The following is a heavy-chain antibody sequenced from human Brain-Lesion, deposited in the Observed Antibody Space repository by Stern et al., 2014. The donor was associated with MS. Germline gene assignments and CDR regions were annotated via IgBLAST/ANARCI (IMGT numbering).Heavy chain of an antibody. CDR1: GGSISSSNW. Sequence: QLVQSGPGLVKPSGTLSLTCAVSGGSISSSNWWSWVRQSPGKGLEGIGESDHSGSTIYNPSLKSRVTVSVDKSQNPFSLNLRSVTAADTAVYFCARFPASRPHVFDSWGQGTLVTVSS. D-gene: IGHD6-13*01. CDR2: SDHSGST. CDR3: ARFPASRPHVFDS. V-gene: IGHV4-4*02. J-gene: IGHJ4*02.